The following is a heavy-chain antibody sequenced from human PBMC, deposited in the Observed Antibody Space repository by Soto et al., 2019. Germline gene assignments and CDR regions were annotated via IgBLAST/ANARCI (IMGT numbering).Heavy chain of an antibody. CDR3: AKTLLSTSWYGLHDY. CDR2: ISGSGGTT. CDR1: EFTFSSYA. D-gene: IGHD6-13*01. J-gene: IGHJ4*02. V-gene: IGHV3-23*01. Sequence: PGGSLTLSSAASEFTFSSYAMRWVRQAPNQGLEWVSTISGSGGTTYYADSAKGRVTISRDNSRNTLHLQMNSLRVEDTAVYYCAKTLLSTSWYGLHDYVSQGT.